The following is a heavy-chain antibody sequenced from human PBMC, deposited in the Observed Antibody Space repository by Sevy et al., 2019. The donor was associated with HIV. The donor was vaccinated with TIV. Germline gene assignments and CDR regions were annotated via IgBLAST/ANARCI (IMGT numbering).Heavy chain of an antibody. CDR3: ARGGDSVGATTYFDY. CDR2: ISSSGSTI. Sequence: GESLKISCAASGFTFSDYYMSWIRQAPGKGLEWVSYISSSGSTIYYADSVKGRFTISRDNAKNSLYLQMNSLRAEDTAVYYCARGGDSVGATTYFDYWGQGTLVTVSS. CDR1: GFTFSDYY. J-gene: IGHJ4*02. D-gene: IGHD1-26*01. V-gene: IGHV3-11*01.